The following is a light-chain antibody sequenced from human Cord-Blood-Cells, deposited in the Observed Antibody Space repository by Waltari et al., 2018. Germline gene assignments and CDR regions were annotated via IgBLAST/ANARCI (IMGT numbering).Light chain of an antibody. J-gene: IGKJ2*03. CDR3: QQSYSTPPEFS. CDR1: QSISSY. V-gene: IGKV1-39*01. CDR2: AAS. Sequence: DIQMTQSPSSLSASVGDRVTITCRASQSISSYLNWYQQKPRKAPKLLIYAASSLQSGVPSRFSGSGSGTDFTLTISSLQPEDFATYYCQQSYSTPPEFSFGQGTKLEIK.